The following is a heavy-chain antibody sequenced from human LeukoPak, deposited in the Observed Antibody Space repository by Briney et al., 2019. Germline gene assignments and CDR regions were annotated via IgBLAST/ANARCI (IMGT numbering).Heavy chain of an antibody. CDR2: ISGSGGST. CDR3: AKENYDYALDY. D-gene: IGHD3-16*01. Sequence: GGSLRLSCAATGFGLSAHAMNWVRQAPGKGLEWASAISGSGGSTHYADSVKGRFTISRDNSKNTLYLQMNSLRAEDTAVYYCAKENYDYALDYWGQGTLVIVSS. J-gene: IGHJ4*02. V-gene: IGHV3-23*01. CDR1: GFGLSAHA.